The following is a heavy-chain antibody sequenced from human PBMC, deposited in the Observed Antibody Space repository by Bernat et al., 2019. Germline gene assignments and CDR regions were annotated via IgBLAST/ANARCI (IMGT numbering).Heavy chain of an antibody. CDR3: ARVLYYYDSSGYQPYYGMDV. J-gene: IGHJ6*02. V-gene: IGHV3-30*07. CDR2: ISYDGSNK. CDR1: GFTFSSYA. Sequence: VQLLESGGGLVQPGRSLRLSCAASGFTFSSYAMHWVRQAPGKGLEWVAVISYDGSNKYYADSVKGRFTISRDNSKNTLYLQMNSLRAEDTAVYYCARVLYYYDSSGYQPYYGMDVWGQGTTVTVSS. D-gene: IGHD3-22*01.